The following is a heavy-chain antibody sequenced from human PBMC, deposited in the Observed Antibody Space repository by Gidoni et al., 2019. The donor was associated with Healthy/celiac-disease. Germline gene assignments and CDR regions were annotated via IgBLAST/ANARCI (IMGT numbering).Heavy chain of an antibody. D-gene: IGHD2-2*02. J-gene: IGHJ3*02. CDR3: ARGGGRYCSSTSCYITPNLGAFDI. CDR2: INHSGST. CDR1: GGSFSGYY. Sequence: QVQLQQWGAGLLKPSETLSLTCAVYGGSFSGYYWRWIRQPPGKGLEWIGEINHSGSTNYNPSLKSRVTISVDTSKNQFSLKLSSVTAADTAVYYCARGGGRYCSSTSCYITPNLGAFDIWGQGTMVTVSS. V-gene: IGHV4-34*01.